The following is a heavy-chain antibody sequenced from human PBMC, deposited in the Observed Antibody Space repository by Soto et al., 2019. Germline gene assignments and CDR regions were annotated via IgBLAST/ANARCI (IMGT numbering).Heavy chain of an antibody. J-gene: IGHJ6*02. D-gene: IGHD3-3*01. CDR2: ISSSSSYI. CDR3: ARETYYDFWSGYSKWYGMDV. CDR1: GFTFSSYS. Sequence: LRLSCAAPGFTFSSYSMNWVRQAPGKGLEWVSSISSSSSYIYYADSVKGRFTISRDNAKNSLYLQMNSLRAEDTAVYYCARETYYDFWSGYSKWYGMDVWGQGTTVTVSS. V-gene: IGHV3-21*01.